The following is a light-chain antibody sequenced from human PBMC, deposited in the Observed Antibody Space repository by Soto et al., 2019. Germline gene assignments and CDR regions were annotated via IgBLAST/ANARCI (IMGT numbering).Light chain of an antibody. CDR1: QGISNY. V-gene: IGKV1-27*01. CDR2: AAS. CDR3: QKYNVAPWT. J-gene: IGKJ1*01. Sequence: DIQMTQSPSSLSASVGDRVTITCRASQGISNYLAWYQQRPGKVPRLLIYAASTLQSGIPSRFSGSGSGTDFTLTISSLQPEDVATYYCQKYNVAPWTFGQGTKVEIK.